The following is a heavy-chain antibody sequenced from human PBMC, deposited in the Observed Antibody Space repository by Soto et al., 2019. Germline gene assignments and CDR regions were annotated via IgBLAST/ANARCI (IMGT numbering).Heavy chain of an antibody. Sequence: SETLSLTCSVSGDSISTVDYFWAWIRQPPGQALEYIGYIYRSATTYFNPSLESRVAISLDTSKSQFSLNVTSVTAADTAVYFCARGRYCLTGRCFPNWFDSWGQGALVTVSS. CDR3: ARGRYCLTGRCFPNWFDS. CDR1: GDSISTVDYF. J-gene: IGHJ5*01. V-gene: IGHV4-30-4*01. D-gene: IGHD2-15*01. CDR2: IYRSATT.